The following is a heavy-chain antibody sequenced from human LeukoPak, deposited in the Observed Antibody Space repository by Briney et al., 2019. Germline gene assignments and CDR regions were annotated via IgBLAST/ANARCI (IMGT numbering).Heavy chain of an antibody. J-gene: IGHJ4*02. Sequence: SETLSLTCAVYGGSFSCYYWSWIRQPPGKGLEWIGEINHSGSTNYNPSLKSRVTISVDTSKNQFSLKLSSVTAADTAIYYCARGDRTTMATLDYWGQGILVTVSS. V-gene: IGHV4-34*01. D-gene: IGHD3-10*01. CDR1: GGSFSCYY. CDR3: ARGDRTTMATLDY. CDR2: INHSGST.